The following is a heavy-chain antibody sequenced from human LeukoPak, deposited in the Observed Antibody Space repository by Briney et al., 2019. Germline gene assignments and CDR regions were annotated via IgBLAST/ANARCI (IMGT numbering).Heavy chain of an antibody. CDR2: IYDSGST. D-gene: IGHD3-22*01. CDR1: GGTISSYY. CDR3: ASRSISGSSLSYFDY. V-gene: IGHV4-59*01. Sequence: PSETLSNTRTVTGGTISSYYRSWIRQPPGKGLDWTGNIYDSGSTKYNPSLNSRVTISIDTSKNKCSLKLSSVSAADAAVYYCASRSISGSSLSYFDYWGQGTLVNVSS. J-gene: IGHJ4*02.